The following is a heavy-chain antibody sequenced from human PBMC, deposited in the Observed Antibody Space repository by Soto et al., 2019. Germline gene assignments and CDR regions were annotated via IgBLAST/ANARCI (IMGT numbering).Heavy chain of an antibody. J-gene: IGHJ6*02. CDR1: GYSFTSYW. CDR3: ARRGYCSSTSCPGGMDV. V-gene: IGHV5-51*01. Sequence: GESLKISCKGSGYSFTSYWIGWVSQMPGKGLEWMGIIYPGDSDTRYSPSFQGQVTISADKSISTAYLQWSSLKASDTAMYYCARRGYCSSTSCPGGMDVWGQGTTVTAP. D-gene: IGHD2-2*01. CDR2: IYPGDSDT.